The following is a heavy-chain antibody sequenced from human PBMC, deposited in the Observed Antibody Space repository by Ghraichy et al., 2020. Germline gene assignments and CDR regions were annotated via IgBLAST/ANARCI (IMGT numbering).Heavy chain of an antibody. Sequence: SETLSLTCTVSGGSISSDYWSWVRQPPGKGLEWIGYIYYSGSTNYNPSLKSRVTISVDTSKNQFSLKLRSVTAADTAVYYCARDRWGYTIDYWGQGTLVTVSS. CDR3: ARDRWGYTIDY. CDR1: GGSISSDY. CDR2: IYYSGST. J-gene: IGHJ4*02. D-gene: IGHD5-18*01. V-gene: IGHV4-59*01.